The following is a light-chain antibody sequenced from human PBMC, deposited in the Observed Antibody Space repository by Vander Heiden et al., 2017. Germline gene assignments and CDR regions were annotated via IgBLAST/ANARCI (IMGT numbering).Light chain of an antibody. Sequence: QSALTQPASVSGSPGQSITISCTGTSSDIGGYKYVSWYKQLPGKAPNAIISEVRNRPSGGSTRFSGSKSGTTAHTTISGLQAEDEADYYCTSYTSSSTVVFGGGTKLTVL. J-gene: IGLJ2*01. CDR3: TSYTSSSTVV. CDR2: EVR. V-gene: IGLV2-14*01. CDR1: SSDIGGYKY.